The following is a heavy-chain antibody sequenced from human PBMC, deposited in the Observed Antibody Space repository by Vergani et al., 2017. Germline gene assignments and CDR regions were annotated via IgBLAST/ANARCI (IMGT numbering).Heavy chain of an antibody. D-gene: IGHD3-10*01. V-gene: IGHV1-69*02. Sequence: QVQLVQSGAEVKKPGSSVKVSCKASGGTFSSYTISWVRQAPGQGLEWMGKIIPILGIANYVQKFQGRVTITADKSTSTAYMELSSLRSEDTAVYYCANYYGSGSYWDWGQGTLVTVSS. CDR1: GGTFSSYT. CDR3: ANYYGSGSYWD. CDR2: IIPILGIA. J-gene: IGHJ4*02.